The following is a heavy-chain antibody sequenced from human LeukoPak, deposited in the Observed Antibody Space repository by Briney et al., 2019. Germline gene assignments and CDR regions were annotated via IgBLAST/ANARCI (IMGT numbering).Heavy chain of an antibody. CDR2: ISSSGSTI. V-gene: IGHV3-11*01. CDR3: ATSRSRYDFWSGYYDRGYDY. Sequence: GGSLRLSCAASGFTFSDYYMSWIRQAPGKGLEWVSYISSSGSTIYYADSVKGRFTISRDNAKNSLYLQMNSLRAEDTAVYYCATSRSRYDFWSGYYDRGYDYWGQGTLVTVSS. D-gene: IGHD3-3*01. CDR1: GFTFSDYY. J-gene: IGHJ4*02.